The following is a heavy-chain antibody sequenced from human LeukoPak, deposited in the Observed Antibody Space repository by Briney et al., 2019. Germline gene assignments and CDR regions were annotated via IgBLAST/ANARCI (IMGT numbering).Heavy chain of an antibody. CDR3: ARVVVTAVGYNAFDI. J-gene: IGHJ3*02. V-gene: IGHV4-59*01. CDR2: IYYSGST. Sequence: SETLSLTCTVSGGSISSYYWSWIRQPPGKGLEWIGYIYYSGSTNYNPSLKSRVTISVDTSKNQFSLKPSSVTAADTAVYYCARVVVTAVGYNAFDIWGQGTMVTVSS. D-gene: IGHD2-21*02. CDR1: GGSISSYY.